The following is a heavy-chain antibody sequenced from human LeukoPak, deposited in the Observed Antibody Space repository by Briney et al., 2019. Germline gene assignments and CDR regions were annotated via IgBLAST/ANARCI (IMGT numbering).Heavy chain of an antibody. CDR1: GFTFSSYA. CDR3: ARDLKRGERRMDY. Sequence: GRSLRLSCAASGFTFSSYAMHWVRQAPGKGLEWVAVISYDGSNKYYADSVKGRFTISRDNSKNTLYLQINSLRAEDTAVYYCARDLKRGERRMDYWGQGTLVTVSS. CDR2: ISYDGSNK. D-gene: IGHD1-1*01. V-gene: IGHV3-30*04. J-gene: IGHJ4*02.